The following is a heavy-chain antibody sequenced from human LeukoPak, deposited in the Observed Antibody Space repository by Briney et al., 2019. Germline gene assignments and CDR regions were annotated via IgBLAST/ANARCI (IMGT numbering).Heavy chain of an antibody. CDR3: ARDRTTVTTGYYGMDV. J-gene: IGHJ6*02. CDR2: INPNTGVT. Sequence: GASVKVSCKPSGYTFTVYYMHWVRHAPGQGLEWMGWINPNTGVTNYAQKFQGRVTLTRDTSIITAYMELTRLRSDDTAVYYCARDRTTVTTGYYGMDVWGQGTTVTVSS. V-gene: IGHV1-2*02. D-gene: IGHD4-17*01. CDR1: GYTFTVYY.